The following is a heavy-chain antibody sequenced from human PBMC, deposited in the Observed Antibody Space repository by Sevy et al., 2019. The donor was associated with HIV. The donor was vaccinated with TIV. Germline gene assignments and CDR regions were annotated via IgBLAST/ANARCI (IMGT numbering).Heavy chain of an antibody. J-gene: IGHJ4*02. CDR2: ISGSGGST. D-gene: IGHD4-17*01. CDR1: GFTFSSYA. V-gene: IGHV3-23*01. Sequence: GGSLRLSCAASGFTFSSYAMSWVRQAPGKGLEWVSAISGSGGSTYYADSVKDRFTISRDNSKNTLYLQMNSLRAEDTAVYYCAKPSTVTIGYYFDYWGQGTLVTVSS. CDR3: AKPSTVTIGYYFDY.